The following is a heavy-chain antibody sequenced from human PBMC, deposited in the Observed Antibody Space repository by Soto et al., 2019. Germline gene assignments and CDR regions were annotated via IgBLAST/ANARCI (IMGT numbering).Heavy chain of an antibody. CDR2: ISAYNDNT. CDR1: GYTFTSYS. Sequence: QVQLVQSGAEVKKPGASVNVSCKASGYTFTSYSLSWVRQVPGHGLEWMGWISAYNDNTNYAQKIKGRDTMTIDTSTSTAHMELRSLRSDDTAVYYCARAVYGGNSGSWYLDLWGRGTLVTVSS. D-gene: IGHD4-17*01. CDR3: ARAVYGGNSGSWYLDL. J-gene: IGHJ2*01. V-gene: IGHV1-18*01.